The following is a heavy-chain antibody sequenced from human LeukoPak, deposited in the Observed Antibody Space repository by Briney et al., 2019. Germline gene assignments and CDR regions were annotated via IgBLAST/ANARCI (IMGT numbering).Heavy chain of an antibody. CDR1: GYTFTGYY. D-gene: IGHD2-8*01. Sequence: ASVKVSCKASGYTFTGYYMHWVRQAPGQGLEWMGWINPNSGGTNYAQKLQGRVTMTTDTSTSTAYMELRSLRSDDTAVYYCARGVVLMVYASPFDPWGQGTRVTVSS. V-gene: IGHV1-2*02. CDR2: INPNSGGT. CDR3: ARGVVLMVYASPFDP. J-gene: IGHJ5*02.